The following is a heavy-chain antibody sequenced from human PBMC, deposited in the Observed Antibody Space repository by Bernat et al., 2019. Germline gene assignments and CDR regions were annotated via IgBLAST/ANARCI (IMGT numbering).Heavy chain of an antibody. CDR1: GGSISSSSYY. J-gene: IGHJ6*02. V-gene: IGHV4-39*01. CDR3: ARRVWSGPMDV. D-gene: IGHD3-3*01. CDR2: IYYSGST. Sequence: QLQLQESGPGLVKPSETLSLTCTVSGGSISSSSYYWGWIRQPPGKGLEWIGSIYYSGSTYYNPSLKSRVTISVDTSKNQFSLKLSSVTAADTAVYYCARRVWSGPMDVWAKGPRSPSP.